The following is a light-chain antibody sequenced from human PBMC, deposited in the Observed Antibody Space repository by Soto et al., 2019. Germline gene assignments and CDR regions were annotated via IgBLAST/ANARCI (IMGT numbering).Light chain of an antibody. Sequence: EIVMTQSPATLSVSPGGRATLSCRASQSLSDTLAWYQQKPGQAPRLLIYGASTRAPGFPARFSGSGSGTDFTLTISSLQSEDVAVYYCQHYYDIPLTFGGGTSVEI. CDR2: GAS. V-gene: IGKV3-15*01. CDR1: QSLSDT. J-gene: IGKJ4*02. CDR3: QHYYDIPLT.